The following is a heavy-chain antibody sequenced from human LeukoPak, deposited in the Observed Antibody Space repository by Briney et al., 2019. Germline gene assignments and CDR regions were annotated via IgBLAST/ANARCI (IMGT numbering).Heavy chain of an antibody. CDR2: ISGSGGST. CDR1: KFTFSSYA. D-gene: IGHD3-3*01. V-gene: IGHV3-23*01. CDR3: AKDRYDFWSTYSSNPFDY. J-gene: IGHJ4*02. Sequence: GGSLRLSCAAPKFTFSSYAMNWVRQASGKGLEWVSGISGSGGSTYYADSVKGRFTISRDNSKNTLYLQMNSLRAEDTAVYYCAKDRYDFWSTYSSNPFDYWGQGTLVTVSS.